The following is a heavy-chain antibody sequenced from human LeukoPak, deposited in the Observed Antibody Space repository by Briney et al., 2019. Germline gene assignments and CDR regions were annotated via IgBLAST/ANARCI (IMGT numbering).Heavy chain of an antibody. J-gene: IGHJ4*02. Sequence: SETLSLTCTVSGGSISSNYWSWIRQPPGKGLEWIGYIYYSGSTYYNPSLKSRVTISVDTSKNQFSLKLSSVTAADTAVYYCAREAGKGDFDYWGQGTLVTVSS. CDR2: IYYSGST. V-gene: IGHV4-59*06. CDR3: AREAGKGDFDY. CDR1: GGSISSNY.